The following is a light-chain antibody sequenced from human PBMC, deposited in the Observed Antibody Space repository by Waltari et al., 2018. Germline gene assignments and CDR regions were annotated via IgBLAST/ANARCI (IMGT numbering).Light chain of an antibody. CDR3: QQYGSSPWT. Sequence: EIVLTQSPGTLSLSPGEKATLPCRASQSVTSNYLAWYQQKPGQAPRLLISGASSRATGIPDRFSGSGSGTDFTLTISRLETEDFAVYHCQQYGSSPWTFGQGTKVEIK. CDR1: QSVTSNY. J-gene: IGKJ1*01. V-gene: IGKV3-20*01. CDR2: GAS.